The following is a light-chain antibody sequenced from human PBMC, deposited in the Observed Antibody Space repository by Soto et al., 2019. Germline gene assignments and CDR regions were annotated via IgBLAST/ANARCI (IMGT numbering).Light chain of an antibody. Sequence: EIVLTQSPGTLSLSPGERATLSCRASQSVSSNNLVWYQQKPGQAPKLLIYDVSSLQSGVPSRFSGSGSGTEFTLTISSLQPDDLATYYCQHYKMYSPWTFGQGTKVDIK. CDR2: DVS. J-gene: IGKJ1*01. V-gene: IGKV3-20*01. CDR3: QHYKMYSPWT. CDR1: QSVSSNN.